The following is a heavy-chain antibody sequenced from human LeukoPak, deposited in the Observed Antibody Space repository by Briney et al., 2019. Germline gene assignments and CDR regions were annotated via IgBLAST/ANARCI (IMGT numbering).Heavy chain of an antibody. V-gene: IGHV3-33*01. D-gene: IGHD3-16*02. CDR2: VWYDGSNK. J-gene: IGHJ4*02. Sequence: GGSLRLSCAASGFTFSTYGMNWVRQAPGKGLEWVAVVWYDGSNKYYADSMKGRFTISRDNSKNTQYLQMNSLRAEDTAVNYCARAVTSGGVIVPFDYWGQGTLVTVSS. CDR1: GFTFSTYG. CDR3: ARAVTSGGVIVPFDY.